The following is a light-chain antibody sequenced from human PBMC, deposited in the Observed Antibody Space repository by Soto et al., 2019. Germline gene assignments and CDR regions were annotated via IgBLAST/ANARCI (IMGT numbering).Light chain of an antibody. J-gene: IGKJ5*01. CDR2: GAS. CDR1: QSVSSSY. Sequence: EIVLTQSPGTLSLSPGERATLSCRASQSVSSSYLAWYQQKPGQAPRLLISGASSRATGIPDRFSGSGSGTDFTLTISSLEPEDFAVYYCQQYGNSPSITFGQGTRLEIK. CDR3: QQYGNSPSIT. V-gene: IGKV3-20*01.